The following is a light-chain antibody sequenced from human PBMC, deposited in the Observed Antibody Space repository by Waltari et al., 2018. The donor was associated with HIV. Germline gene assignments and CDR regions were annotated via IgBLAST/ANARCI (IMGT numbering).Light chain of an antibody. V-gene: IGKV3D-15*01. CDR3: QQYDNWPYT. Sequence: IVLTQSPGTLSLSPGERATLSCRASQSVRTSYLTWYQQKPGQAPRLLIYGASTRAAGVPARFSGSGSGTDFSLIISSLQSEDFAVYYCQQYDNWPYTFGQGTKLEIK. CDR1: QSVRTSY. CDR2: GAS. J-gene: IGKJ2*01.